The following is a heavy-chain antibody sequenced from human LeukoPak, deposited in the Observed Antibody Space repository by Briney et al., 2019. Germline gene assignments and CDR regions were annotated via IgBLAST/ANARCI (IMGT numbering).Heavy chain of an antibody. Sequence: GGSLRLSCAASGFTFSSYAMHWVRQAPGKGLEWVAVISYDGSNKYYADSVKGRFTISRDNSKNTLYLQMNSLRAEDTAVYYCANNRWLQSGYSDYWGQGTLVTVSS. D-gene: IGHD5-24*01. V-gene: IGHV3-30*04. CDR3: ANNRWLQSGYSDY. CDR1: GFTFSSYA. CDR2: ISYDGSNK. J-gene: IGHJ4*02.